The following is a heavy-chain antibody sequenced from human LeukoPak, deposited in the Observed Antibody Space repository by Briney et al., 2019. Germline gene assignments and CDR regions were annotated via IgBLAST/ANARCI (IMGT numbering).Heavy chain of an antibody. J-gene: IGHJ4*02. V-gene: IGHV3-7*01. CDR3: ARSPIYGSGCRFDY. D-gene: IGHD6-19*01. CDR1: GFTFSSYW. Sequence: PGGSLRLSCAASGFTFSSYWMSWVRQAPGKGLEWVANIKQDGSEKYYVDSVKGRFTISRDNAKNSLYLQMNSLRAEDTAVYYCARSPIYGSGCRFDYWGQGTLVTVSS. CDR2: IKQDGSEK.